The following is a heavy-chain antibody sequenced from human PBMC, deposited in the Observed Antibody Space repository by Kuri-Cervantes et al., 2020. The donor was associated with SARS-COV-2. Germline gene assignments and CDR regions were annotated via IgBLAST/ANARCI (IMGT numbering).Heavy chain of an antibody. J-gene: IGHJ6*02. CDR2: IIPIPGIP. CDR3: AGSFVPALAVAGPGRNYYNGMDV. Sequence: VKVSCKASGYTFTTYDINWVRQATGQGLEWMGGIIPIPGIPNYAQKFQGRVTITADKSTSTAYMELSSLRSEDTAAYYCAGSFVPALAVAGPGRNYYNGMDVWGHGTMVTVSS. V-gene: IGHV1-69*10. D-gene: IGHD6-19*01. CDR1: GYTFTTYD.